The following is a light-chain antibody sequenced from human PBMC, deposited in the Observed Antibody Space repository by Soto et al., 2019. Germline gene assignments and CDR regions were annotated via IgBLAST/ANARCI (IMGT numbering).Light chain of an antibody. CDR3: QQYGSSPWT. V-gene: IGKV3-20*01. J-gene: IGKJ1*01. CDR2: GAS. Sequence: EIVLTQSPGTLSLSPGERANLSCRASQSVSSSYLAWYQQKHGQAPRLLIYGASSRATGIPDRFSGSGSGTDFTLTIIRLEPEEFAVYYCQQYGSSPWTFGQGTKVEI. CDR1: QSVSSSY.